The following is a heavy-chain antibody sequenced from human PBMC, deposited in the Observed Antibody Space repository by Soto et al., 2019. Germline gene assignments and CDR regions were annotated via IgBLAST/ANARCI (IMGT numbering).Heavy chain of an antibody. D-gene: IGHD3-22*01. CDR1: GGTSSYS. J-gene: IGHJ4*02. CDR3: ASKNYYDSSGYPYYFDF. CDR2: IIPIFGII. Sequence: GASVKVSCKASGGTSSYSVNWVRQAPGQGLEWMGGIIPIFGIINYAQKFLGRVTITADKSTTTAYMELSSLTSEDTAVYYCASKNYYDSSGYPYYFDFWGQGTLVTSPQ. V-gene: IGHV1-69*10.